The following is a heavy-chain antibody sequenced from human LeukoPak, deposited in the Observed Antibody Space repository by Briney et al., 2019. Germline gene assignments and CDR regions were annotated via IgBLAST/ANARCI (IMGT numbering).Heavy chain of an antibody. CDR3: VRDYSNFVQGD. Sequence: SETLSLTCTVSGDSVSSSHYYWGWIRQSPGKGLEWIGSIYSGGETHYNPSLNSRVTIFLDTSKNRFSLNLISVTATDTAVYYCVRDYSNFVQGDWGQGTLVTVSS. CDR1: GDSVSSSHYY. V-gene: IGHV4-39*02. J-gene: IGHJ4*02. D-gene: IGHD4-11*01. CDR2: IYSGGET.